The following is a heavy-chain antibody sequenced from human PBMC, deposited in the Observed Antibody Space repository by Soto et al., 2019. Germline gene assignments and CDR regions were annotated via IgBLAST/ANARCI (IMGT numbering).Heavy chain of an antibody. CDR1: GFTFSSYS. CDR3: ARHQGPAAGNYGMDV. V-gene: IGHV3-21*02. CDR2: ISSSSGYI. J-gene: IGHJ6*02. Sequence: EVQLVESGGGLVKPGGSLRLSCAASGFTFSSYSMNWVRQAPGKGLEWVASISSSSGYIYYADSVKGRFTISRDKAKNSLFLQMSSLRAEDTALYYCARHQGPAAGNYGMDVWGRGTTVTVS. D-gene: IGHD6-13*01.